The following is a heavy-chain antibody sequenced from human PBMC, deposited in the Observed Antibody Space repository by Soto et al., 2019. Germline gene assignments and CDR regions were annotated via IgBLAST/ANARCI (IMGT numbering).Heavy chain of an antibody. CDR2: IYYTGST. CDR1: GASISSGDYY. Sequence: SEALSLTCTVSGASISSGDYYWIWIRHPPGKGLEWIGYIYYTGSTYYNPSLKSRLTISVDTSKNQLSLKLTSLTAADTAVYYCARALDDSSGYYGGLGYWGQGTLVTVSS. D-gene: IGHD3-22*01. CDR3: ARALDDSSGYYGGLGY. J-gene: IGHJ4*02. V-gene: IGHV4-30-4*01.